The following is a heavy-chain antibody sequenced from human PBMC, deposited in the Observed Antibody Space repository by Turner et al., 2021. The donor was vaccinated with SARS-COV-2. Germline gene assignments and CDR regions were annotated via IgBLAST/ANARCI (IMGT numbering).Heavy chain of an antibody. CDR2: INHSGST. CDR1: GGSFSGYY. Sequence: QVQQQQWGAGMLKPSETLSLTCAVYGGSFSGYYWSWIRQPPGKGLEWIGEINHSGSTNYNPSLKSRVTISVDTSKNQFSLKLSSVTAADTAVYYCAIKLWYISGWYAVDPWGQGTLVTVSS. CDR3: AIKLWYISGWYAVDP. D-gene: IGHD6-19*01. J-gene: IGHJ5*02. V-gene: IGHV4-34*01.